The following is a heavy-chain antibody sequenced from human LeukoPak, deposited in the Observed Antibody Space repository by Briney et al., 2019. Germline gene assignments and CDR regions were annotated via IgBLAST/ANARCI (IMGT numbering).Heavy chain of an antibody. V-gene: IGHV1-46*01. D-gene: IGHD3-10*01. Sequence: GASVTVSFKSSVYTFTSYFMHWVRQAPGHGLEGMGIINPSGGSTTYAQKFQGRVTMTSDTSTSTVYMELNSLTSEDTAVYYCANSGSYSQFDYWGQGTLVTVSS. CDR1: VYTFTSYF. J-gene: IGHJ4*02. CDR3: ANSGSYSQFDY. CDR2: INPSGGST.